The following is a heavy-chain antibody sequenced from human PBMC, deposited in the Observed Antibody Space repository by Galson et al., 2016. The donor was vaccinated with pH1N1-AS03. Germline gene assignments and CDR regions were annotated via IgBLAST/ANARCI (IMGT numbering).Heavy chain of an antibody. D-gene: IGHD6-13*01. V-gene: IGHV4-59*01. Sequence: ETLSLTCTVSSGSISSYSWNWIRQPPGKGLEWIGSIYSIGVTNYNPSLESRITISVETSKNQFSLKLRSVTAADTAVYYCARATAVGPPYFDYWGQGTVATVSS. CDR1: SGSISSYS. CDR2: IYSIGVT. J-gene: IGHJ4*02. CDR3: ARATAVGPPYFDY.